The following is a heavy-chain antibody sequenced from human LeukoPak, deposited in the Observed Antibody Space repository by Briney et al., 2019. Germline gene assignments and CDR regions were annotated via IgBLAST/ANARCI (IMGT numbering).Heavy chain of an antibody. CDR3: AVGGLYYDSSGYYFTFDY. CDR2: IIPIFGTA. D-gene: IGHD3-22*01. CDR1: GGTFSSYA. V-gene: IGHV1-69*05. J-gene: IGHJ4*02. Sequence: SVKVSCKASGGTFSSYAISWVRQAPGQGLEWMGGIIPIFGTANYPQKFQGRVTITTDESTSTAYMELSSLRSEDTAVYYCAVGGLYYDSSGYYFTFDYWGQGTLVTVSS.